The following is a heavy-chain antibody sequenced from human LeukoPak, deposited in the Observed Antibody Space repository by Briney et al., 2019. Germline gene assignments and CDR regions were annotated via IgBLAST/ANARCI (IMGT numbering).Heavy chain of an antibody. CDR2: ISGDGGST. J-gene: IGHJ6*02. Sequence: GGSLSLSCAASGFTFDDYAMHWVRQAPGKGVGWVFLISGDGGSTYYADSVKGRFIISRDNSKNSLYLQMNSLKTEDTTLYYCAKDIVRVLRYFDWLLPGYYYYGMDVWGQGTTVTVSS. V-gene: IGHV3-43*02. D-gene: IGHD3-9*01. CDR1: GFTFDDYA. CDR3: AKDIVRVLRYFDWLLPGYYYYGMDV.